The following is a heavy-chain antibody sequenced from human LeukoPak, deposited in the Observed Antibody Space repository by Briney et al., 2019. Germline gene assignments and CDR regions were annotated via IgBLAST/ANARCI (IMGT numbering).Heavy chain of an antibody. CDR3: AREGGPYRPLDY. V-gene: IGHV4-4*02. CDR2: VNLQGST. J-gene: IGHJ4*02. Sequence: PSETLSLTCGVSGGSIDSTNYWSWVRQAPGKGLEWIGEVNLQGSTNYNPSLMGRVAISVDTSENHISLQLTSVTAADTAVYYCAREGGPYRPLDYSGQGTLVTVSS. CDR1: GGSIDSTNY.